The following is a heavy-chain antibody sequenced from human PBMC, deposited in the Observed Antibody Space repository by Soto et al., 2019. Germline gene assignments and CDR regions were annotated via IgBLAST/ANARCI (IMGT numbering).Heavy chain of an antibody. CDR1: GLTVSGKKY. J-gene: IGHJ3*01. Sequence: DVQLVESGGGLIQPGESLRLSCAAFGLTVSGKKYVAWVRQAPGKVLEWISALYDVDGTYYADSVKGRFTTSSDSSKTTVYLQMNGLRPDDTAVYYCASWHEREHAYDVWGRGTTVTVSS. V-gene: IGHV3-53*01. D-gene: IGHD1-1*01. CDR3: ASWHEREHAYDV. CDR2: LYDVDGT.